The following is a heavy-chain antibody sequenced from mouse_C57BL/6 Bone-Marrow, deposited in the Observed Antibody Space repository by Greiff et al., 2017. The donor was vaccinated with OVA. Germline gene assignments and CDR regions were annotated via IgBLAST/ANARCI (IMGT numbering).Heavy chain of an antibody. J-gene: IGHJ4*01. CDR1: GFTFSDYG. CDR3: ARKHYYGSSYYAMDY. Sequence: EVKLVESGGGLVKPGGSLKLSCAASGFTFSDYGMHWVRQAPEKGLEWVAYISSGSSTIYYADTVKGRFTISRDNAKNTLFLQMTSLRSEDTAMDYCARKHYYGSSYYAMDYWGQGTSVTVSS. CDR2: ISSGSSTI. V-gene: IGHV5-17*01. D-gene: IGHD1-1*01.